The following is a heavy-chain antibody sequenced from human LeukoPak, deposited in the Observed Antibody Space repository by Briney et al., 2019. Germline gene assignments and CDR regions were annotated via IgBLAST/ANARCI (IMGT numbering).Heavy chain of an antibody. J-gene: IGHJ4*02. CDR1: GFTFSSYA. CDR3: AKGRYCSGGSCDPHFDY. Sequence: GGSLRLSCAASGFTFSSYAMSWVRQAPGKGLEWVSAICGSGGSTYYADSVKGRFTISRDNSKNTLYLQMNSLRAEDTAVYYCAKGRYCSGGSCDPHFDYWGQGTLVTVSS. CDR2: ICGSGGST. V-gene: IGHV3-23*01. D-gene: IGHD2-15*01.